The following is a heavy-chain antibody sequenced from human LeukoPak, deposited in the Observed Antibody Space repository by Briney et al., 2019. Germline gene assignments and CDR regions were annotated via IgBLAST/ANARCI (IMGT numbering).Heavy chain of an antibody. J-gene: IGHJ4*02. CDR3: AKDTRPSLRFDSGTFDY. V-gene: IGHV3-30*02. CDR1: GFTFSSNG. CDR2: IRYDGSNK. Sequence: AGGSLRLSCAASGFTFSSNGMHWVRQAPGKGLEWVAFIRYDGSNKYYADSVKGRFTISRDNSKNTLYLQMNSLRAEDTAVYYCAKDTRPSLRFDSGTFDYWGQGTLVTVSS. D-gene: IGHD5-12*01.